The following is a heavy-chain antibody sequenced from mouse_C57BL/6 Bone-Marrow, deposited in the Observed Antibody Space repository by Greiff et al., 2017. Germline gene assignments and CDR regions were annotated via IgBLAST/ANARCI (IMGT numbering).Heavy chain of an antibody. Sequence: VQGVESGAELVRPGASVKLSCKASGYTFTDYYINWVKQRPGQGLEWIARIYPGSGNTYYNEKFKGKATLTAEKSSSHAYMQLSSLTSEDSAVYFCARLLPGYYYAMDYWGQGTSVTVSS. CDR2: IYPGSGNT. J-gene: IGHJ4*01. D-gene: IGHD1-1*01. CDR1: GYTFTDYY. V-gene: IGHV1-76*01. CDR3: ARLLPGYYYAMDY.